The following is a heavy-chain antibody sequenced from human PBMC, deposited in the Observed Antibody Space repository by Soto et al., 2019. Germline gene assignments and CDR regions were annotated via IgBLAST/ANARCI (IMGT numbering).Heavy chain of an antibody. CDR1: GFTLSGRS. V-gene: IGHV3-74*01. CDR3: ARGWFGPDV. D-gene: IGHD3-10*01. CDR2: IDNAGTDS. Sequence: EVPLVESGVGLVQPGGSLRLSCAASGFTLSGRSMHWVRQAPGKGLVWVSGIDNAGTDSTYADSVKGRFTSSRDNAKNMLYLQMNSLRVEDTAVYYCARGWFGPDVWGKGTTVTVSS. J-gene: IGHJ6*04.